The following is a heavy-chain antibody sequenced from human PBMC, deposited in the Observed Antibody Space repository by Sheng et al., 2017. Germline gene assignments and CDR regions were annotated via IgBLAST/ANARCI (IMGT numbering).Heavy chain of an antibody. D-gene: IGHD1-26*01. CDR1: GGTFSSYT. CDR2: IIPILGIA. CDR3: ARGQGEVYSGSYGWFDP. V-gene: IGHV1-69*02. Sequence: QVQLVQSGAEVKKPGSSVKVSCKASGGTFSSYTISWVRQAPGQGLEWMGRIIPILGIANYAQKFQGRVTITADKSTSTAYMELSSLRSEDTAVYYCARGQGEVYSGSYGWFDPWGQGTLVTVSS. J-gene: IGHJ5*02.